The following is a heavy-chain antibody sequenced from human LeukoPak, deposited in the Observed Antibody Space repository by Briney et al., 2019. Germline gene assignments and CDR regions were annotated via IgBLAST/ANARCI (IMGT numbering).Heavy chain of an antibody. Sequence: GGSLRLSCATSGFTFSNYRMHWVRQGPGKGLDWITDISSSGSTTFYADSVKGRFSFSRDNAKNSLSLQMSSLRVEDTAVYYCVRNFGKGGFDVRGRGTMVIVSS. D-gene: IGHD3-3*01. CDR1: GFTFSNYR. CDR2: ISSSGSTT. CDR3: VRNFGKGGFDV. J-gene: IGHJ3*01. V-gene: IGHV3-48*04.